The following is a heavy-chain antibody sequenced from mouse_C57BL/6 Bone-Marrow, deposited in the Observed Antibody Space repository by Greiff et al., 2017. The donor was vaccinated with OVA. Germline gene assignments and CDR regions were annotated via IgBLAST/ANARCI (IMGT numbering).Heavy chain of an antibody. Sequence: VQLKESGPELVKPGASVKMSCKASGYTFTDYNMHWVKQSHGKSLEWIGYINPNNGGTSYNQKFKGKATLTVNKSSSTAYMELRSLTSEDSAVYYCARGGDDNYRYFEVWGTGATVTVS. J-gene: IGHJ1*03. D-gene: IGHD2-3*01. CDR2: INPNNGGT. V-gene: IGHV1-22*01. CDR3: ARGGDDNYRYFEV. CDR1: GYTFTDYN.